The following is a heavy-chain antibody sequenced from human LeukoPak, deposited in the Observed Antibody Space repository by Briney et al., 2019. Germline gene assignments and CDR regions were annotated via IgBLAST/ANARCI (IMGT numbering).Heavy chain of an antibody. CDR2: IYHSGST. CDR1: GYSISSGYY. J-gene: IGHJ1*01. V-gene: IGHV4-38-2*01. Sequence: PSETLSLTCVVSGYSISSGYYWGWIRQPPGKGLEWIGSIYHSGSTYYNPSLKSRVTISVDTSKNQFSLKLSSVTAADTAVYYCASGQWLVHLYFQHWGQGTLVTVSS. CDR3: ASGQWLVHLYFQH. D-gene: IGHD6-19*01.